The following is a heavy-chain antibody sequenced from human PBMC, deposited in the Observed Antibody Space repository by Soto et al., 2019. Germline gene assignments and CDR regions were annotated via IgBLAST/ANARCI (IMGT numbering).Heavy chain of an antibody. CDR2: INPSGGST. D-gene: IGHD6-6*01. V-gene: IGHV1-46*01. CDR3: AAVSIAARTFDY. CDR1: GYTFTSYY. Sequence: QVQLVQSGAEVKKPGASVKVSCKASGYTFTSYYMHWVRQAPGQGLEWLGIINPSGGSTSYAQKFQGRVTMTRDTSTSTVYMELSSLRSEDTAVYYCAAVSIAARTFDYWGQGTLVTVSS. J-gene: IGHJ4*02.